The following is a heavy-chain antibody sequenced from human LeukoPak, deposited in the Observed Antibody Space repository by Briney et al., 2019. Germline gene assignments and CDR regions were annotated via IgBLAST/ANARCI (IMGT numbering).Heavy chain of an antibody. CDR3: AKHSGTYSFDN. D-gene: IGHD1-26*01. Sequence: GGSLRLSCAASGFTFDDYAMHWVRQAPGKGLEWVSGISWNSGSIGYADSVKGRFTISRDNSKNMLYLQMNSLRAEDTAVYNCAKHSGTYSFDNWGQGTLVTVSS. V-gene: IGHV3-9*01. CDR2: ISWNSGSI. J-gene: IGHJ4*02. CDR1: GFTFDDYA.